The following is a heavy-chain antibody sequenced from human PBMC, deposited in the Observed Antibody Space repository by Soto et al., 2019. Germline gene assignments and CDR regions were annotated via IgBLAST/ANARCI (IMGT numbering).Heavy chain of an antibody. CDR3: ARGYLYYYDSRLRGYNWFDP. J-gene: IGHJ5*02. Sequence: PSETLSLTCAVYGGSFSGYYWSWIRQPPGKGLEWIGEINHSGSTNYNPSLKSRVTISVDTSKNQFSLKLSSVTAADTAVYYCARGYLYYYDSRLRGYNWFDPWGQGTLVTVSS. V-gene: IGHV4-34*01. CDR2: INHSGST. D-gene: IGHD3-22*01. CDR1: GGSFSGYY.